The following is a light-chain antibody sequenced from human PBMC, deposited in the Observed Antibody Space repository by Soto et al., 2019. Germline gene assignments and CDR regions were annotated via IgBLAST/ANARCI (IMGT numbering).Light chain of an antibody. CDR3: SSYAGP. J-gene: IGLJ2*01. V-gene: IGLV2-8*01. CDR1: SSDVGGYKY. Sequence: QSVLTQPPSASGSPGQSVTISCTGISSDVGGYKYVSWYQQHPGKAPKLMIYEVSKRPSGVPDRFSGSKSGNTASLTVSGLQAEDEADYYGSSYAGPFGGGTKLTVL. CDR2: EVS.